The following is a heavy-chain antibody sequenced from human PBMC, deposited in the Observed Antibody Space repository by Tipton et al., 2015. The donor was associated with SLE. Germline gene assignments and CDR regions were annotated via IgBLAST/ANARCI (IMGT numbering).Heavy chain of an antibody. V-gene: IGHV3-73*01. CDR1: GFTFSGSA. CDR3: VREADGFDV. CDR2: IRTKANSYAT. J-gene: IGHJ3*01. D-gene: IGHD5-24*01. Sequence: SLRLSCAASGFTFSGSAMLWVRQASGRGLEWVGRIRTKANSYATAYVASVKGRFTISRDDSKNMAYLQTNSLKTEDTAVYYCVREADGFDVWGQGTMVTVSS.